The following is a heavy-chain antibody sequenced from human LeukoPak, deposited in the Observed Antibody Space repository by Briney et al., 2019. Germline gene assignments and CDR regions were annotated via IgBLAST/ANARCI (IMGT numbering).Heavy chain of an antibody. CDR2: ISASGLTT. D-gene: IGHD3-22*01. CDR1: GFTLGSYA. Sequence: GGSLRLSCEASGFTLGSYAMSWVRQAPGKGLEWVSGISASGLTTYYGDSVRGRFTISRDNSKNTLYLQMNSLRAEDTAVYYCAKDDSSGYYYSDYWGQGTLVTVSS. J-gene: IGHJ4*02. CDR3: AKDDSSGYYYSDY. V-gene: IGHV3-23*01.